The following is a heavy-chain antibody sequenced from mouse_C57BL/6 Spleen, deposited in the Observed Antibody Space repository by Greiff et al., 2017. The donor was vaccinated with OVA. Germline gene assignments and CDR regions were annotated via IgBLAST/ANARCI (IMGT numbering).Heavy chain of an antibody. J-gene: IGHJ4*01. Sequence: DVHLVESGEGLVKPGGSLKLSCAASGFTFSSYAMSWVRQTPEKRLEWVAYISSGGDYIYYADTVKGRFTISRDNARNTLYLQMSSLKSEDTAMYYCTRDSNYDAMDYWGQGTSVTVSS. CDR1: GFTFSSYA. D-gene: IGHD2-5*01. V-gene: IGHV5-9-1*02. CDR3: TRDSNYDAMDY. CDR2: ISSGGDYI.